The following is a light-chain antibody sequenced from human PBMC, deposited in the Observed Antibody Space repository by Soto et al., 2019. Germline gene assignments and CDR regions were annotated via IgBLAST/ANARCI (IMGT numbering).Light chain of an antibody. V-gene: IGLV2-14*01. CDR2: DVS. CDR1: RSDVGGYNY. CDR3: SSYKSSRVV. Sequence: QSVLTQPASVSGSPGQSITISCTGTRSDVGGYNYVSWYQQHSGKAPQLMIYDVSNRPSGVSNRFSGSKSGNTASLTISGLQAEDGADYYCSSYKSSRVVFGGGTKLTVL. J-gene: IGLJ2*01.